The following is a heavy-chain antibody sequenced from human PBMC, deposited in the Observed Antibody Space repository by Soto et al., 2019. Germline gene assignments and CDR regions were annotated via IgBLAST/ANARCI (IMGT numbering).Heavy chain of an antibody. V-gene: IGHV1-69*06. CDR3: AREVSIVVVVAGGYYFDY. Sequence: QVQLVQSGAEVKKPGSSVKVSCKASGGTFSSYAISWVRQAPGQGLEWMGGIIPIFGTANYAQKFQGRVTITADKSTSTAYMELSSLRSEDTAVYYCAREVSIVVVVAGGYYFDYWGQGTLVTVSS. CDR2: IIPIFGTA. J-gene: IGHJ4*02. CDR1: GGTFSSYA. D-gene: IGHD2-15*01.